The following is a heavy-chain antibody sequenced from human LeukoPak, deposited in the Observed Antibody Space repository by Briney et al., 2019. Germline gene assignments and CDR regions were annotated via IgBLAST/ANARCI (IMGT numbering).Heavy chain of an antibody. CDR3: ARDGGLYY. V-gene: IGHV1-2*02. Sequence: ASVKVSCKASGYTFTAYYMHWLRHAPGQGLECMGWINPNNGDTNYAQKFQGRVTVNRDTSITTAYMELNRLKSDDTAVFYCARDGGLYYWGQGTLVTVSS. CDR2: INPNNGDT. CDR1: GYTFTAYY. D-gene: IGHD3-10*01. J-gene: IGHJ4*02.